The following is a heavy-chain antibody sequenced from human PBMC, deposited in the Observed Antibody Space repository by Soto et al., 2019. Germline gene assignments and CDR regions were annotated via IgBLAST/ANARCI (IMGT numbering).Heavy chain of an antibody. CDR3: ARRRDYGDRYYFDY. D-gene: IGHD4-17*01. CDR2: IIPILGIA. Sequence: QVQLVQSGAEVKKPGSSVKVSCKASGGTFSSYTISWVRQAPGQGLEWMGRIIPILGIANYAQKFQGRVTITADKSTSPAYMELSSLRSEDTAVYYCARRRDYGDRYYFDYWGQGTLVTVSS. V-gene: IGHV1-69*02. J-gene: IGHJ4*02. CDR1: GGTFSSYT.